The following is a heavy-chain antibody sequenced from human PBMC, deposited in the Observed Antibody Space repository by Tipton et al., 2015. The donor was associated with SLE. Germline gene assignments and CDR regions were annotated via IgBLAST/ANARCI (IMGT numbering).Heavy chain of an antibody. CDR2: INHSGST. CDR1: GGSFSGYY. V-gene: IGHV4-34*01. Sequence: TLSLTCAVYGGSFSGYYWSWIRQPPGKGLEWIGEINHSGSTNYNPSLKSRVTISIDTSKNHFSLKMISVTAADTAVYYCARRYGTSFDYWDQGTLVTVSS. D-gene: IGHD2-8*01. CDR3: ARRYGTSFDY. J-gene: IGHJ4*02.